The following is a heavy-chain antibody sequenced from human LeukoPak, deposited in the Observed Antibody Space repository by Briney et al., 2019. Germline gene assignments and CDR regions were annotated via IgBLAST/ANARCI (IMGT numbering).Heavy chain of an antibody. J-gene: IGHJ4*02. CDR1: GYTFTGYY. V-gene: IGHV1-2*02. CDR2: INPNSGGT. Sequence: ASVKVSCKASGYTFTGYYMHWVRQAPGQGLEWMGWINPNSGGTNYARKFQGRVTMTRDTSISTAYMELSRLRSDDTAVYYCARGNFGLVIDYDSGGYYNYWGQGTLVTVSS. D-gene: IGHD3-22*01. CDR3: ARGNFGLVIDYDSGGYYNY.